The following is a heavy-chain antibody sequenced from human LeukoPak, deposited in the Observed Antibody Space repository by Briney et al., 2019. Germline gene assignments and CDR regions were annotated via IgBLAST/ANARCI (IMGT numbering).Heavy chain of an antibody. D-gene: IGHD1-26*01. V-gene: IGHV3-7*03. Sequence: GGSLRLSCAASGFTFSSYWMSWVRQAPGKGLEWVANINKDGGEKYYVDSVKGRFTISRDNAKNSPYLQMNSLRADDTAVYYCVKDSPPRYSGSPPAYWGQGTLVTVSS. CDR2: INKDGGEK. CDR1: GFTFSSYW. J-gene: IGHJ4*02. CDR3: VKDSPPRYSGSPPAY.